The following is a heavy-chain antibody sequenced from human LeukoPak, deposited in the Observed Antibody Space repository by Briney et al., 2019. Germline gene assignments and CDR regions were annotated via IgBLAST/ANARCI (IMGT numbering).Heavy chain of an antibody. J-gene: IGHJ5*02. V-gene: IGHV3-23*01. CDR2: ISFSGGST. CDR3: AKDRAGGSVWYAFDP. CDR1: GFTLSSYA. Sequence: GGSLRLSCAASGFTLSSYAMSWVRQAPGKGLEWVSVISFSGGSTDYADSVKGRFTISRDNSKNTLYLQMNSLRPDDTAVYYCAKDRAGGSVWYAFDPWGQGTLVTVSS. D-gene: IGHD6-19*01.